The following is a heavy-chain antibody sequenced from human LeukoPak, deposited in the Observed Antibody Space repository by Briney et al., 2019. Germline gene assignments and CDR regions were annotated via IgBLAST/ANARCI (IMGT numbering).Heavy chain of an antibody. J-gene: IGHJ5*02. D-gene: IGHD4-11*01. CDR2: IYHSGST. Sequence: SETLSLTCTVSGDSISTYYWSWIRQPPGKGPEWIGYIYHSGSTNYNPSLKSRVSISVDTSKNQFSLKLSSVTAADAAVYYCARERYSNYNWFDPWGQGTLVTVSS. CDR1: GDSISTYY. CDR3: ARERYSNYNWFDP. V-gene: IGHV4-59*01.